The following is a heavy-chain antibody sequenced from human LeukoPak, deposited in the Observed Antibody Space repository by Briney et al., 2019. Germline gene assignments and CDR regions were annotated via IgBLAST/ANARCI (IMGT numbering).Heavy chain of an antibody. CDR3: ARDQGSSSFYYYYGMDV. V-gene: IGHV3-21*01. J-gene: IGHJ6*02. CDR1: GFTFSSYN. Sequence: GRSLRLSCAASGFTFSSYNMNWVRQAPGKGLEWVSSISSSSGYIYHADSVKGRLTISRDNAKNSLYLQMNSLRAEDSAVYYCARDQGSSSFYYYYGMDVWGQGTTVTVSS. D-gene: IGHD2-2*01. CDR2: ISSSSGYI.